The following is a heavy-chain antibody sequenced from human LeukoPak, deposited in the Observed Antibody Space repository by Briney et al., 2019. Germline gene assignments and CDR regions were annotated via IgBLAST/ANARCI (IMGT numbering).Heavy chain of an antibody. J-gene: IGHJ6*03. D-gene: IGHD1-26*01. CDR2: INHSGST. Sequence: SETLSLTCAVYGESFSGYQWSWIRQPPGKGLECIGEINHSGSTNYNPSLKSRVTISVDTSKKQFSLKLSSVTAADTAVYYCARQREAYYYYMDVWGKGTTVTVSS. CDR1: GESFSGYQ. V-gene: IGHV4-34*01. CDR3: ARQREAYYYYMDV.